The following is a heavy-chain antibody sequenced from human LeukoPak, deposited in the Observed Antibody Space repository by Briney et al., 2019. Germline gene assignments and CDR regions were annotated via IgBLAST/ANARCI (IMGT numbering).Heavy chain of an antibody. J-gene: IGHJ6*02. D-gene: IGHD1-7*01. Sequence: ASVKVSCKASGYTFTGYYMHWVRQAPGQGLEWMGWINPNSGGTNYAQKFQGRVTMTRNTSIRTAYMELSSLRSEDTAVYYCARETTNYYYYGMDVWGQGTTVTVSS. V-gene: IGHV1-2*02. CDR3: ARETTNYYYYGMDV. CDR1: GYTFTGYY. CDR2: INPNSGGT.